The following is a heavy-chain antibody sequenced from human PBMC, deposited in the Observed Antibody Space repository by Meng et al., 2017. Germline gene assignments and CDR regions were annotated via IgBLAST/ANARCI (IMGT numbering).Heavy chain of an antibody. CDR2: INPSGGST. V-gene: IGHV1-46*01. J-gene: IGHJ4*02. D-gene: IGHD6-19*01. CDR1: GYTFTSYY. Sequence: QVQSGLVGAEVKKPGASVKVSCKSSGYTFTSYYMHWVRQAPGQGLEWMGIINPSGGSTSYAQKFQGRVTMTKDTSTSTVYMELSRLRSDDTAVYYCARGARRLISTYSSGWYLGYWGQGTLVTVSS. CDR3: ARGARRLISTYSSGWYLGY.